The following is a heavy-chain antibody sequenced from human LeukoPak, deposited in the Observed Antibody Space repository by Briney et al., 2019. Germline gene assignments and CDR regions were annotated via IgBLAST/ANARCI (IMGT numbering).Heavy chain of an antibody. J-gene: IGHJ4*02. D-gene: IGHD1-26*01. V-gene: IGHV3-53*01. CDR1: GFTVSSNY. Sequence: GGSLRLSCAASGFTVSSNYMSWVRQAPGKGLEWVSVIYSGGSTYYADSVKGRFTISRDNSKNTLYLQMNSLRAEDTAVYYCARSTKWERQRVFDYWGQGTLVTVSS. CDR2: IYSGGST. CDR3: ARSTKWERQRVFDY.